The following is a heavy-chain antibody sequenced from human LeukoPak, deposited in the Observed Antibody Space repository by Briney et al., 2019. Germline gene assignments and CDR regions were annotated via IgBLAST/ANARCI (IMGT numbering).Heavy chain of an antibody. Sequence: GESLKLSCKGSGYNFPNYWIGWVRQMPGKGLEWLGIIYPGDSTTRYSPSLQGQVTVSADKSINTAYLQWSSLKASDTAMYYCARRSTHDAFAFWGQGTMVTVSS. CDR3: ARRSTHDAFAF. CDR2: IYPGDSTT. CDR1: GYNFPNYW. V-gene: IGHV5-51*01. J-gene: IGHJ3*01.